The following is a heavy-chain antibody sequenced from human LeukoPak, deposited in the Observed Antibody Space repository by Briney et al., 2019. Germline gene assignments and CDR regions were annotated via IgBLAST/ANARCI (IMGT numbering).Heavy chain of an antibody. J-gene: IGHJ6*02. CDR2: ISGSGGST. D-gene: IGHD6-13*01. CDR3: AKMGFSAAGPYGMDV. Sequence: GGSLILSCAASGFTFSSYAMSWVRQAPGKGLEWVSAISGSGGSTYYADSVKGRFTISRDNSKNTLYLQMNSLRAEDTAVYYCAKMGFSAAGPYGMDVWGQGTTVTVSS. CDR1: GFTFSSYA. V-gene: IGHV3-23*01.